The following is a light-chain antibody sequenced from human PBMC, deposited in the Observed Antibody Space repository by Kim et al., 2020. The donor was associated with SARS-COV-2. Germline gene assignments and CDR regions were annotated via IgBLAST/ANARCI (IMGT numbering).Light chain of an antibody. J-gene: IGKJ2*01. V-gene: IGKV1-5*01. Sequence: SAAVGDRVTMTCRASQSISSWLAWYQQNPGRPPNLLIYDASSLESGVPSRFSGSGSGTEFTLTISSLQPDDFATYYCQQYKSYPYTFGQGTKLEI. CDR2: DAS. CDR3: QQYKSYPYT. CDR1: QSISSW.